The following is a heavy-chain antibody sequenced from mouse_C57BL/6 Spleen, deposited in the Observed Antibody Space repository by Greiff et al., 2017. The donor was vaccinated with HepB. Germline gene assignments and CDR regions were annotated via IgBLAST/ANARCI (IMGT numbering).Heavy chain of an antibody. CDR1: GYTFTSYG. Sequence: VQLQQSGAELVRPGSSVKMSCKTSGYTFTSYGINWVKQRPGQGLEWIGYIYIGNGYTEYNEKFKGKATLTSDTSSSTAYMQLSSLTSEDSAIYFCARTGRNYYGSSPYYFDYWGQGTTLTVSS. D-gene: IGHD1-1*01. CDR2: IYIGNGYT. J-gene: IGHJ2*01. V-gene: IGHV1-58*01. CDR3: ARTGRNYYGSSPYYFDY.